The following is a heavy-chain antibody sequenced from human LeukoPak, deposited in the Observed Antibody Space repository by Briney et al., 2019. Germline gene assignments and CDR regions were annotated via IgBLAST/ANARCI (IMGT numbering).Heavy chain of an antibody. V-gene: IGHV1-69*01. CDR2: VIPLFGTA. Sequence: SVKVSCKASGGTFSSYAISWGRQAPGQGLEWMGGVIPLFGTANYAQKFQGRVTITADESTSTAYMELSSRRSEDTAVCYCARGNPKYDILTGFDYWGQGTLVTVSS. CDR3: ARGNPKYDILTGFDY. J-gene: IGHJ4*02. CDR1: GGTFSSYA. D-gene: IGHD3-9*01.